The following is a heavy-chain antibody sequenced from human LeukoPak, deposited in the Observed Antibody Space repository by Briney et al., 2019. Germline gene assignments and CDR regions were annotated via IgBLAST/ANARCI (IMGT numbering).Heavy chain of an antibody. J-gene: IGHJ4*02. CDR2: INPNSGGT. V-gene: IGHV1-2*02. Sequence: ASVRVSCKASGYTFTAYYMHWVRQAPGQGLEWMGWINPNSGGTNYAQKFQGRVSMTRDTSISTAYMELSRLRSDDTAVYYCARVVVEAYYYDSSGSGPFDYWGQGTLVTVSS. D-gene: IGHD3-22*01. CDR3: ARVVVEAYYYDSSGSGPFDY. CDR1: GYTFTAYY.